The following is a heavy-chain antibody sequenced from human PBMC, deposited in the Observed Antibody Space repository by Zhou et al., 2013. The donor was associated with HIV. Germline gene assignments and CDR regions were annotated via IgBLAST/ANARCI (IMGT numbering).Heavy chain of an antibody. V-gene: IGHV1-2*02. J-gene: IGHJ4*02. D-gene: IGHD5-12*01. CDR3: ARVAGRYQECSGYDWGCFDY. CDR1: GYSFSDYY. Sequence: QVQLVQSGAEVKMPGASVKVSCKASGYSFSDYYIHWVRQAPGQGPEWMGWINPNSGGTSYAQKFQGRVTMTTDTSISTAYMDLSRLRSDDTAVYYCARVAGRYQECSGYDWGCFDYWGQGTLVTVSS. CDR2: INPNSGGT.